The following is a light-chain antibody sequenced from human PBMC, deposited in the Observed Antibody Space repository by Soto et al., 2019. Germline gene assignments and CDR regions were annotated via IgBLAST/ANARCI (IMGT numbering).Light chain of an antibody. CDR1: QSVGSN. CDR2: GES. J-gene: IGKJ2*01. V-gene: IGKV3-15*01. CDR3: QQHSDWPPYT. Sequence: EIVMTQSPATLSVSPGERVTLSCRASQSVGSNLAWYQQKPGQVPRLLIYGESSRATGIPTTFSGSGSGAEFTLTISSLQTEDFAVYYCQQHSDWPPYTFGQGTKLEI.